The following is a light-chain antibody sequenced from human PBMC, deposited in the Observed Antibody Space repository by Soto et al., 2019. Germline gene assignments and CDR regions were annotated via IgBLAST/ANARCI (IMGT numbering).Light chain of an antibody. CDR3: HQYNNWPRGYT. J-gene: IGKJ2*01. CDR2: GAS. Sequence: EIVMTQSPATLSVSPGERATLSCRATQSVSSNLAWYQQTVGQAPRLLIYGASTRATGIPARFSGSGSGTEFTLTISSLQYEDFAVYYCHQYNNWPRGYTFGQGTKLEIK. CDR1: QSVSSN. V-gene: IGKV3-15*01.